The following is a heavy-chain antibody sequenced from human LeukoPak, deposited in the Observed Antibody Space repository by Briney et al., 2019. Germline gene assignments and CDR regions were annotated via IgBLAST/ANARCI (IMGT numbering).Heavy chain of an antibody. D-gene: IGHD1-26*01. V-gene: IGHV3-23*01. CDR1: GFTFSNYA. J-gene: IGHJ4*02. CDR3: AKRGGSGSYSGYFDY. Sequence: GGSLRLSCAASGFTFSNYAMNWVSQAPGKGLEWVSAISNSGGTTYYADSVKGQFTISRDNSKNTLYLQMNSLRAEDTAVYYCAKRGGSGSYSGYFDYWGQGTLVTVSS. CDR2: ISNSGGTT.